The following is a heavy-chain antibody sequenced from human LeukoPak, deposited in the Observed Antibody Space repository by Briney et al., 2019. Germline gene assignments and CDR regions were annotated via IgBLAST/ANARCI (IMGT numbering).Heavy chain of an antibody. Sequence: GASVKVSCKASGYTFTGYYMHWVRQAPGQGLEWMGWINPNSGGTNYAQKFQGRVTMTRDTSIRTASMELSSLRSEDTAVYYCARGPKWELELYAFDIWGQGTMVTVSS. CDR2: INPNSGGT. CDR3: ARGPKWELELYAFDI. CDR1: GYTFTGYY. V-gene: IGHV1-2*02. D-gene: IGHD1-26*01. J-gene: IGHJ3*02.